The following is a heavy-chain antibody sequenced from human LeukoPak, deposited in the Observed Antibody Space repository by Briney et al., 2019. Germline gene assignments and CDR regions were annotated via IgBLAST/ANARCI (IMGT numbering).Heavy chain of an antibody. J-gene: IGHJ4*02. CDR2: INGDGSTI. CDR1: GFTFNGHW. CDR3: ARDYGGSSPFDY. D-gene: IGHD4-23*01. Sequence: GGSLRLSCEASGFTFNGHWMHWVRQAPGKGLVWVSLINGDGSTISYADSVKGRFTISRDNAKNRLYLQMNSLGAEDTAVYYCARDYGGSSPFDYWGQGTLVTVSS. V-gene: IGHV3-74*01.